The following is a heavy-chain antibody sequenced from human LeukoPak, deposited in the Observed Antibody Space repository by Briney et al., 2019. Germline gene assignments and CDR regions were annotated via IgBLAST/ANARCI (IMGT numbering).Heavy chain of an antibody. CDR2: TVGSRPDT. J-gene: IGHJ4*02. Sequence: PGGSLRLSCAASGFTFSHHGMNWVRQAPGKGLEWVSATVGSRPDTYHADSVKGRFTVPRDNSRNTPYLQMNNLRIEDSAVYYCTKAPLMSCTGAFCYPFDSWGQGVLVTVSS. CDR1: GFTFSHHG. D-gene: IGHD2-8*02. CDR3: TKAPLMSCTGAFCYPFDS. V-gene: IGHV3-23*01.